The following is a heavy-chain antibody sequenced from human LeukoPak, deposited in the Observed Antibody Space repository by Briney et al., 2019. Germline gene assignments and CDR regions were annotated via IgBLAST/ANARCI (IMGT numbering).Heavy chain of an antibody. J-gene: IGHJ6*02. CDR1: GYTFTSYA. Sequence: GASVKVSCKASGYTFTSYAISWVRQAPGQGLEWMGRIIPILGIANYAQKFQGRVTITADKSTSTAYMELSSLRSEDTAVYYCAAAMVPPYGMDVWGQGTTVTVSS. V-gene: IGHV1-69*04. CDR3: AAAMVPPYGMDV. CDR2: IIPILGIA. D-gene: IGHD5-18*01.